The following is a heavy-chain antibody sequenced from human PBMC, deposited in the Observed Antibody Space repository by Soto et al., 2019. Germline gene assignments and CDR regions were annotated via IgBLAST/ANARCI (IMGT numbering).Heavy chain of an antibody. D-gene: IGHD3-22*01. CDR3: ARDRRYYDSSGYADY. CDR1: GFTFSSYA. V-gene: IGHV3-30-3*01. CDR2: ISYDGSNK. Sequence: GGSLRLSCAASGFTFSSYAMHWVRQAPGKGLEWVAVISYDGSNKYYADSVKGRFTISRDNSKNTLYLQMNSLRAEDTAVYYCARDRRYYDSSGYADYWGQGSLVTFSS. J-gene: IGHJ4*02.